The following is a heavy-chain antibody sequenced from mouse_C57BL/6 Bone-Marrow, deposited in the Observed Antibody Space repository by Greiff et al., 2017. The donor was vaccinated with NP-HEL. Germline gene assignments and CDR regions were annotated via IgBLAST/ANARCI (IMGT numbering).Heavy chain of an antibody. CDR3: ARSIYYDYDEYYFDY. J-gene: IGHJ2*01. D-gene: IGHD2-4*01. CDR1: GYTFTDYN. V-gene: IGHV1-22*01. CDR2: INPNNVGT. Sequence: VQLQQSGPELVKPGASVKMSCKASGYTFTDYNMHWVKQSHGKSLEWIGYINPNNVGTSYNQKFKGKATLTVNKSSSTAYMELRSLTSEDSAVYYCARSIYYDYDEYYFDYWGQGTTLTVSS.